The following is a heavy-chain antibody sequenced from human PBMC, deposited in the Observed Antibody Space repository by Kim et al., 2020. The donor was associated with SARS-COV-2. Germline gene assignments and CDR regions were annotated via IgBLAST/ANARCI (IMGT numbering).Heavy chain of an antibody. V-gene: IGHV3-7*01. CDR2: IKQDGSEK. J-gene: IGHJ6*02. Sequence: GGSLRLSCAASGFTFSSYWMSWVRQAPGKGLEWVANIKQDGSEKYYVDSVKGRFTISRDNAKNSLYLQMNSLRAEDTAVYYCARDGYCSSGSCYSYYYYYGMDVWGQGTTVTVSS. CDR3: ARDGYCSSGSCYSYYYYYGMDV. D-gene: IGHD2-15*01. CDR1: GFTFSSYW.